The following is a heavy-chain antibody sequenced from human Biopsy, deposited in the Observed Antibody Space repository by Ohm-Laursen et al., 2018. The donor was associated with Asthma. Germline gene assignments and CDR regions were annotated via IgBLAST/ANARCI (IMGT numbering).Heavy chain of an antibody. CDR3: ARSRHGDYHYYFGMDV. J-gene: IGHJ6*02. CDR1: GFTVSSNY. D-gene: IGHD3-10*01. CDR2: IYSGGST. Sequence: SLRLSCAASGFTVSSNYMSWVRQAPGKGLEWVSVIYSGGSTYYADSVKGRFTISRDNSKNTVSLQMNSLRAEDTAMYSCARSRHGDYHYYFGMDVWGQGTTVTVSS. V-gene: IGHV3-53*01.